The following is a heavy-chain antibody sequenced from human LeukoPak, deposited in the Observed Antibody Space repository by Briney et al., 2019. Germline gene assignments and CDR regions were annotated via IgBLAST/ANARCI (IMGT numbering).Heavy chain of an antibody. J-gene: IGHJ6*02. CDR2: ISGDGTT. CDR1: GFTVSGNH. V-gene: IGHV3-66*01. CDR3: ARDVPPYSTTPWGLDV. Sequence: GGSLRLSCEVSGFTVSGNHVSWVRQAPGKGLEWVSLISGDGTTYYADPVKGRFTISRDNSKNTVYLQMNTLRLEDRAVYYCARDVPPYSTTPWGLDVWGQGTTVTVSS. D-gene: IGHD2/OR15-2a*01.